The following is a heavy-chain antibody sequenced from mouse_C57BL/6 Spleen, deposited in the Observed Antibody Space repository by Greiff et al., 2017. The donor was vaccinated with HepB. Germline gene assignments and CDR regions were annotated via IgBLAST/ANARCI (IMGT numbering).Heavy chain of an antibody. J-gene: IGHJ2*01. CDR3: ARSAYGSGGY. D-gene: IGHD1-1*01. CDR2: IDPSDSET. Sequence: VQLQQPGAELVRPGSSVKLSCKASGYTFTSYWMHWVKQRPIQGLEWIGNIDPSDSETHYNQKFKDKATLTVDKSSSTAYMQLSSLTSEDSAVYYCARSAYGSGGYWGQGTTLTVSS. CDR1: GYTFTSYW. V-gene: IGHV1-52*01.